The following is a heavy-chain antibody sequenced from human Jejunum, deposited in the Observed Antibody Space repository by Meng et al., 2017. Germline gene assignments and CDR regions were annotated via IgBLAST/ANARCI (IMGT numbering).Heavy chain of an antibody. V-gene: IGHV3-23*01. CDR1: GFTFSSYA. Sequence: GESLKISCAASGFTFSSYAMSWVRQAPGTGLEWVSGVSDRGGSAFYADSVRGRFTISRDNSKNTLYLQMSSLRAEDTAVYYCAKAPYTYGARALDVWGQGTMVTVSS. CDR3: AKAPYTYGARALDV. D-gene: IGHD3-16*01. J-gene: IGHJ3*01. CDR2: VSDRGGSA.